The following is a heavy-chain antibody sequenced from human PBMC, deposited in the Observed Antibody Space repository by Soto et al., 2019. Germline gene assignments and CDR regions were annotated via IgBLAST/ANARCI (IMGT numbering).Heavy chain of an antibody. CDR2: VSEYGDVT. V-gene: IGHV3-23*01. D-gene: IGHD3-10*01. CDR3: VPGSSGTRGEDS. CDR1: GLTLSNHA. J-gene: IGHJ4*02. Sequence: GSLRLSCAASGLTLSNHAMTWVRQAPGKGLDWVSTVSEYGDVTYYADSVRGRFTISRDNSKNTLYLQLNNLRVEDTAVYYCVPGSSGTRGEDSWGPGVVVTVYS.